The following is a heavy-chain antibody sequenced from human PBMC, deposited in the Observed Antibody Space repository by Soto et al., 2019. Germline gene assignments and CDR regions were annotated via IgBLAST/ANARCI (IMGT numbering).Heavy chain of an antibody. J-gene: IGHJ4*02. CDR3: ARVISSGWYRGSGFDY. CDR2: IWYDESNK. D-gene: IGHD6-19*01. Sequence: QVQLVESGGGVVQPGRSLRLSCEASGFTFRTYGMHWVRQAPGKGLEWVAVIWYDESNKYYADSVKGRFTISRDNSKNTLILQMNSLRAEDTAVYYCARVISSGWYRGSGFDYWGQGTLVTVS. CDR1: GFTFRTYG. V-gene: IGHV3-33*01.